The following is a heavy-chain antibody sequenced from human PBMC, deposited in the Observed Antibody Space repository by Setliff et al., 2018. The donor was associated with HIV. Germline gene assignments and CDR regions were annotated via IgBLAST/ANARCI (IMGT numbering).Heavy chain of an antibody. CDR3: AKLDYYDYSGSWARKVAIDF. D-gene: IGHD3-22*01. Sequence: PGGSLRLSCAASGFTFSTYAMTWVRQAPGKGLEWVSTLSANAAYAFYTDSVRGRFTISRDNSMNTLYLQMSSLRAEDTAMYYCAKLDYYDYSGSWARKVAIDFWGRGTMVTVSS. CDR2: LSANAAYA. CDR1: GFTFSTYA. J-gene: IGHJ3*01. V-gene: IGHV3-23*01.